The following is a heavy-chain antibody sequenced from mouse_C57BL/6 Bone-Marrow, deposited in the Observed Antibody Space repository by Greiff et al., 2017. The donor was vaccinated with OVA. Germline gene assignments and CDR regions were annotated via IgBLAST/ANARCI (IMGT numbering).Heavy chain of an antibody. CDR1: GYTFTSYW. Sequence: QVQLQQPGTELVKPGASVKLSCKASGYTFTSYWMPWVKQRPGQGLEWIGNINPSNGGTNYNEKFKSKATLTVDKSSSTAYMQLSSLTSEDSAVYYCARGDYYYGSSFYAMDYWGQGTSVTVSS. D-gene: IGHD1-1*01. V-gene: IGHV1-53*01. J-gene: IGHJ4*01. CDR3: ARGDYYYGSSFYAMDY. CDR2: INPSNGGT.